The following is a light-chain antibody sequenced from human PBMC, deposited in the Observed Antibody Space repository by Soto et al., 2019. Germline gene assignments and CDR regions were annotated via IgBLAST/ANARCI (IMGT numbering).Light chain of an antibody. Sequence: EIVLTQSPGTLSLSPGERATLSCRASQSVSSSYLAWYQQKPGRAPRLVIYGASSRATGIPDRFSGSGSGTDFTLTISRLEPEDFAVYYCQQYGGAPRTFGQGTKVEIK. V-gene: IGKV3-20*01. J-gene: IGKJ1*01. CDR1: QSVSSSY. CDR2: GAS. CDR3: QQYGGAPRT.